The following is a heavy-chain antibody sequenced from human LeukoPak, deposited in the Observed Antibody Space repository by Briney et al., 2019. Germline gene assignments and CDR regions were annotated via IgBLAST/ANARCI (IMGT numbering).Heavy chain of an antibody. CDR2: ISNSGGST. CDR3: AKQTDTTGSRGGAFDI. Sequence: GGSLRLSCAASGFTFSNYAMSWVRQAPGKGLEWVSTISNSGGSTYSADSMKGRFTVSRDNSKNTLFLQMSGLGAEDTAVYYCAKQTDTTGSRGGAFDIWGQGTMVTVSS. V-gene: IGHV3-23*01. D-gene: IGHD3-22*01. J-gene: IGHJ3*02. CDR1: GFTFSNYA.